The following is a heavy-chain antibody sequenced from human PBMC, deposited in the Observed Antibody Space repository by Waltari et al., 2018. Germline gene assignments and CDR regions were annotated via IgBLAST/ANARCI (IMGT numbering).Heavy chain of an antibody. CDR2: INPNRGGT. Sequence: QVQLVQSGAEVKKPGASVKVSCKASGYTFTGYYMHWVRQAPGQGLEWMGRINPNRGGTNYAQKFQGRVTITADKSTSTAYMELSSLRSEDTAVYYCARDLTAGDYWGQGTLVTVSS. CDR1: GYTFTGYY. D-gene: IGHD5-18*01. CDR3: ARDLTAGDY. J-gene: IGHJ4*02. V-gene: IGHV1-2*06.